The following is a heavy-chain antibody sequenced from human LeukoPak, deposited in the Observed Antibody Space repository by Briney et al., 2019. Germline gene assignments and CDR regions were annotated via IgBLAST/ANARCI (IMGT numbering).Heavy chain of an antibody. CDR1: GGSFSGYY. V-gene: IGHV4-34*01. CDR2: INHSGGT. Sequence: SETLSLTCAVYGGSFSGYYWSWIRQSPEKGLEWIGEINHSGGTIYNPSLKSRVTMSLDKSKNQFSLKLTSVTAADTAVYYCAREAAGQWFDPWGQGTLVTVSS. J-gene: IGHJ5*02. CDR3: AREAAGQWFDP. D-gene: IGHD6-25*01.